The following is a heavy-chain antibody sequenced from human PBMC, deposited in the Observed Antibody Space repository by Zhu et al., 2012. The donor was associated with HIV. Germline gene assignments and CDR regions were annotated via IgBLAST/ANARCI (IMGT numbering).Heavy chain of an antibody. CDR1: GFSFDDYT. Sequence: EVQLVESGGVVVQPGGSLRLSCAASGFSFDDYTMYWVRQPPGKGLEWVSLISWDGSSKHFADSVKGRFTISRDNSENSLYLQMNSLRIEDTALYYCAKDRYPTSHDAFDVWARGQWSPSLQ. V-gene: IGHV3-43*01. CDR3: AKDRYPTSHDAFDV. D-gene: IGHD2-2*01. CDR2: ISWDGSSK. J-gene: IGHJ3*01.